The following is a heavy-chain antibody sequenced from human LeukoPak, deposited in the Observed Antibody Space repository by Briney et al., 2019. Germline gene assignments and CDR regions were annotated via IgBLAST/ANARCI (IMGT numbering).Heavy chain of an antibody. CDR3: AKEGHYDGSGYYRYYFDY. CDR2: ISGSGGST. CDR1: GFTFSSYA. V-gene: IGHV3-23*01. Sequence: GGSLRLSCAASGFTFSSYAMSWVRQAPGKGLEWVSAISGSGGSTYYADSVKGRFTISRDNSKNTLYLQMNSLRAEDTAVYYCAKEGHYDGSGYYRYYFDYWGQGTLVTVSS. J-gene: IGHJ4*02. D-gene: IGHD3-22*01.